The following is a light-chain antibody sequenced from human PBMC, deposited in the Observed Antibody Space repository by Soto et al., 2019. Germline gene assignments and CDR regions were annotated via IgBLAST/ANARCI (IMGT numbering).Light chain of an antibody. V-gene: IGKV1-5*03. CDR1: QSISSW. Sequence: DIQMTQSPSTLSASVGDRVTITCRASQSISSWLAWYQQKPGKAPKLLIYKASSLESGVPSRFSRSASCTEVTLTISSLQPDDFATYYCQQYNSYSQYTFGQGTKLEIK. CDR2: KAS. CDR3: QQYNSYSQYT. J-gene: IGKJ2*01.